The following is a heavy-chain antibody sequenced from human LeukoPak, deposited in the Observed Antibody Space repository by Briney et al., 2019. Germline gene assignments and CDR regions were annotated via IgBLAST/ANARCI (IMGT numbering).Heavy chain of an antibody. V-gene: IGHV3-30*02. CDR2: IRYDGSNK. Sequence: PGGSLRLSCAASGFTFSSYGMHWVRQAPGKGLEWVAFIRYDGSNKYYADSVKGRFTISRDNSKNTLYLQMNSLRAEDTAVYYCAKDRAYYDSSGYYSDYWGQGTLVTVSS. D-gene: IGHD3-22*01. CDR3: AKDRAYYDSSGYYSDY. J-gene: IGHJ4*02. CDR1: GFTFSSYG.